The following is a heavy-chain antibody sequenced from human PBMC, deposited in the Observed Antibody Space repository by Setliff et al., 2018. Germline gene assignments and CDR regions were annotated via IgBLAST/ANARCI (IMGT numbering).Heavy chain of an antibody. CDR2: IIPVFRTA. D-gene: IGHD3-22*01. J-gene: IGHJ4*02. CDR1: GYTFTSYY. V-gene: IGHV1-69*13. CDR3: ARDTRDKYDTSGYYLSLDS. Sequence: SVKVSCKASGYTFTSYYMYWLRQAPGQGLEWMGRIIPVFRTANYAQKFRGRVTITADEVARTAYMELSTLRSEDTAVYYCARDTRDKYDTSGYYLSLDSWGQGTLVTVSS.